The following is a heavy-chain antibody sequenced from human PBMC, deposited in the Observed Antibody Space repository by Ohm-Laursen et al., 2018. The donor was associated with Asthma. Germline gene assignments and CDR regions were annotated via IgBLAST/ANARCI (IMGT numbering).Heavy chain of an antibody. J-gene: IGHJ6*02. Sequence: SLRLSCAAPGFSFSSNTITWARQAPGKGLEWVSAINSGGGTTYGDSVKGRFTISRDNSKNTVYLAMNSLGAEDTAVYFCAKVGAWPHYYYFSTDVWGQGTTVTVSS. CDR1: GFSFSSNT. CDR2: INSGGGT. V-gene: IGHV3-23*01. D-gene: IGHD5-12*01. CDR3: AKVGAWPHYYYFSTDV.